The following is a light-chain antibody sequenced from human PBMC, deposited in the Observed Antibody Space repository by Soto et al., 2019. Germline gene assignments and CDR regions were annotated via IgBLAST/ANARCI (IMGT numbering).Light chain of an antibody. CDR2: DVT. Sequence: QSALTQPDSVSASLGESITISCTGTNTDIGGYNYVSWYQQHPGKAPKLVIYDVTSRPSGIPSRFSGSKSGFTASLTISGLQAEDDAHYYCSSYTRGSTYVFGTGTKVTVL. CDR1: NTDIGGYNY. V-gene: IGLV2-14*03. J-gene: IGLJ1*01. CDR3: SSYTRGSTYV.